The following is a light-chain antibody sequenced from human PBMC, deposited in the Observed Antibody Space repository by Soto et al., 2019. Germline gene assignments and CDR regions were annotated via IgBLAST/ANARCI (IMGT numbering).Light chain of an antibody. V-gene: IGKV3-11*01. CDR3: QQRADLIVT. CDR2: DAS. Sequence: EILLTQSPATLSLSPGEGATLSCRASQHVSTYVAWYQQKPGQAPRLLIFDASNRATGVPARFSGSGSGTDFTLTISSLEPGDSAVYYCQQRADLIVTFGGGTKVEI. J-gene: IGKJ4*01. CDR1: QHVSTY.